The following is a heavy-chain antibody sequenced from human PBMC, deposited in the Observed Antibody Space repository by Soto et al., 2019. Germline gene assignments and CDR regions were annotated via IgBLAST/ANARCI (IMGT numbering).Heavy chain of an antibody. CDR3: ARQVRDSSGCYWFDP. V-gene: IGHV4-38-2*01. CDR2: IYHSGST. J-gene: IGHJ5*02. CDR1: GYSISSGYY. Sequence: SETLSLTCAVSGYSISSGYYWGWIRQPPGKGLEWIGSIYHSGSTYYNPSLKSRVTISVDTSKNQFSLKLSSVTAADTAVYYCARQVRDSSGCYWFDPWGQGTLVTVSS. D-gene: IGHD3-22*01.